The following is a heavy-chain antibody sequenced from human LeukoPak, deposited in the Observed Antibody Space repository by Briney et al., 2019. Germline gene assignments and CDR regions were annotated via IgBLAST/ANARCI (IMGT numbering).Heavy chain of an antibody. CDR3: ARSRTPFYYYGMHV. J-gene: IGHJ6*02. CDR1: GYIFTDYS. Sequence: ASVKVSCKASGYIFTDYSIHWIRQAPGQGLEWMGWIDPNSGGTHHAPNFQGRATVTRDTSSSTVYMDLSRLRSADTAIYYCARSRTPFYYYGMHVWGLGTSVTVSS. CDR2: IDPNSGGT. D-gene: IGHD1-1*01. V-gene: IGHV1-2*02.